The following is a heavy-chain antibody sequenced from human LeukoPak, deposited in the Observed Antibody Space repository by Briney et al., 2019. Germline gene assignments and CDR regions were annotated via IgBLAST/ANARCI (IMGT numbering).Heavy chain of an antibody. Sequence: PGGSLRLSCAASGFTFSSYWMSWVRQAPGKGLEWVANIKQDGSEKYYVDSVKGRFTISRDNAKNSLYLQMNSLRAEDTAVYYCAREFLGDILTGYRYHLEPGWFDPWGQGTLVTVSS. CDR1: GFTFSSYW. CDR3: AREFLGDILTGYRYHLEPGWFDP. D-gene: IGHD3-9*01. V-gene: IGHV3-7*01. J-gene: IGHJ5*02. CDR2: IKQDGSEK.